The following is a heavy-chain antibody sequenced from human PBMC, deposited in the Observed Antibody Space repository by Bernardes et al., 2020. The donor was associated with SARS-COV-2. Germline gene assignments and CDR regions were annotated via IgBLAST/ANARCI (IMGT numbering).Heavy chain of an antibody. CDR2: IYYSGST. D-gene: IGHD6-19*01. J-gene: IGHJ4*02. Sequence: SETLSLTCTVSGGSISSSSYYWGWIRQPPGKGLEWIGSIYYSGSTYYNPSLKSRVTISVDTSKNQFSLKLSSVTAADTAVYYCARHGLIAVAGYYFDYWGQGTLVTVSS. CDR3: ARHGLIAVAGYYFDY. CDR1: GGSISSSSYY. V-gene: IGHV4-39*01.